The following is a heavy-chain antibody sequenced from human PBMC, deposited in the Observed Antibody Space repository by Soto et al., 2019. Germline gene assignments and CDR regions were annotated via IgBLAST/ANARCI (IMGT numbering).Heavy chain of an antibody. CDR2: ISGGDGSP. D-gene: IGHD3-16*01. V-gene: IGHV3-23*01. J-gene: IGHJ4*02. CDR1: GFTFSSYA. Sequence: GGSLRLSCVASGFTFSSYAMTWVRQAPGEGLEWVSAISGGDGSPSYADSVKGRFTISRDNSKNTLYLHMNSLRADDTAAYYCAKWHTYNYDSLAFSGFGCWGQGTQVTVSS. CDR3: AKWHTYNYDSLAFSGFGC.